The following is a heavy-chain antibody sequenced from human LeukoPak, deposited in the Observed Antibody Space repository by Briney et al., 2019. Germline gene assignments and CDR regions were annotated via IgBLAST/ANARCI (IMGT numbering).Heavy chain of an antibody. D-gene: IGHD1/OR15-1a*01. V-gene: IGHV4-39*07. Sequence: PSETLSLTCTVSAGSISSSNYYWSWIRQSPEKGLDWIGESSHSGTTKYNPSLKSRVTISLDTSKNQFSLKLTSVTAADTAVYYCARVSGLNNFDYWGQGTLVTVSS. CDR2: SSHSGTT. CDR1: AGSISSSNYY. J-gene: IGHJ4*02. CDR3: ARVSGLNNFDY.